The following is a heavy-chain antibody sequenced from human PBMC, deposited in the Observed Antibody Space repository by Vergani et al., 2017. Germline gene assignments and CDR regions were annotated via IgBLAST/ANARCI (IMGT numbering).Heavy chain of an antibody. CDR1: DSSIMTNPY. D-gene: IGHD3-10*01. V-gene: IGHV4-38-2*01. J-gene: IGHJ6*02. Sequence: QVQLQESGPGLVKPSETLTLTCDVSDSSIMTNPYWGWFRQSPGKGLEWIGCIHHSGDTHYNSSLKSRVSISFVSSSKFSLSLTSVTSADTAIYYCARHRGSGGFCPSSYFYGMDVWGHGTTVTVSS. CDR3: ARHRGSGGFCPSSYFYGMDV. CDR2: IHHSGDT.